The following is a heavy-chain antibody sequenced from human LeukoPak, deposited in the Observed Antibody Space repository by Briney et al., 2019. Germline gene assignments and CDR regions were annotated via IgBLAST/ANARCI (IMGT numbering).Heavy chain of an antibody. J-gene: IGHJ3*02. CDR3: AKGSIPYLVGATKNGAFDI. Sequence: QTGGSLRLSCAASGFTFDDYAMHWVRQAPGKGLEWVSGISWNSGSIGYADSVKGRFTISRDNAKNSLYLQMNSLRAEDMALYYCAKGSIPYLVGATKNGAFDIWGQGTMVTVSS. V-gene: IGHV3-9*03. CDR2: ISWNSGSI. D-gene: IGHD1-26*01. CDR1: GFTFDDYA.